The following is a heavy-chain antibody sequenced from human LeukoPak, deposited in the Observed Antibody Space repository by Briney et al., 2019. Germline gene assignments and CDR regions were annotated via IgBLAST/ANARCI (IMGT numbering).Heavy chain of an antibody. J-gene: IGHJ4*02. CDR2: INPNSGGT. Sequence: ASVKVSCKASGYTFTGYYMHWVRQAPGQGLEWMGWINPNSGGTNYAQKFQGRVTMTRDTSISTAYMELSRLRSDDTAVYYCATDLEMATGDFDYWGQGTLVTVSS. CDR1: GYTFTGYY. CDR3: ATDLEMATGDFDY. V-gene: IGHV1-2*02. D-gene: IGHD5-24*01.